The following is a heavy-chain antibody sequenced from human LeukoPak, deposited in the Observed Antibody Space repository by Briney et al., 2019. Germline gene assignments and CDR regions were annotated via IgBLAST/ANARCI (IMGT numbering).Heavy chain of an antibody. D-gene: IGHD3-22*01. CDR1: GYTFTSYD. Sequence: ASVKVSCKASGYTFTSYDINWVRQATGQGLEWMGWMNPNSGNTGYAQKFQGRVTMTRNTSISTAYMELSSLRSEDTAVYYCARGRERTGYYLPEEWFDPWGQGTLDTVSS. CDR2: MNPNSGNT. J-gene: IGHJ5*02. V-gene: IGHV1-8*01. CDR3: ARGRERTGYYLPEEWFDP.